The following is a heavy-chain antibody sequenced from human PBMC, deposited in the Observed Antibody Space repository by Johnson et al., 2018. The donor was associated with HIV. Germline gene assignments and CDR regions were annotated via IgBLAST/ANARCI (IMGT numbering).Heavy chain of an antibody. CDR2: INWNVGSP. J-gene: IGHJ3*02. Sequence: VQLVESGGGVVRPGGSLRLSCVASGFTFDDYGLGWVRQPPGKGLGWVSGINWNVGSPVYAASVKGRFTISRDNAKNSLYLQMNSLRAEDTALYYCARDRGWGDAFDIWGQGTMVTVSS. D-gene: IGHD3-10*01. CDR1: GFTFDDYG. V-gene: IGHV3-20*04. CDR3: ARDRGWGDAFDI.